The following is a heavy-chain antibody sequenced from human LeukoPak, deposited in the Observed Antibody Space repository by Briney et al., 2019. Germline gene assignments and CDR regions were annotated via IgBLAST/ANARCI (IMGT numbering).Heavy chain of an antibody. D-gene: IGHD2/OR15-2a*01. CDR2: IYYSGTT. V-gene: IGHV4-59*08. CDR3: ARHIPGNPYFDY. Sequence: PSETPSLTCTVSGGSITSYYWSWIRQPPGKGLEWIGYIYYSGTTNYNPPLKSRVTISVETSKNQFSLKLRSVTAADTAVYYCARHIPGNPYFDYWGQGTLVTVSS. J-gene: IGHJ4*02. CDR1: GGSITSYY.